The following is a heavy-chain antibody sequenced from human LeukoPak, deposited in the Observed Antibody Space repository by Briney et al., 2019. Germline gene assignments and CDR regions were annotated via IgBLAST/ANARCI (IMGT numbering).Heavy chain of an antibody. CDR1: GFTFDDYT. Sequence: GGSLRLSCAASGFTFDDYTMSWVRQAPGRGLEWVSGINWNGGSTGYVDSVKGRFTISRDNAKNSLYLQMNSLRAEDTALYYCARDWFTRLGELSPDRAFDYWGQGTLVTASS. V-gene: IGHV3-20*04. CDR2: INWNGGST. D-gene: IGHD3-16*02. CDR3: ARDWFTRLGELSPDRAFDY. J-gene: IGHJ4*02.